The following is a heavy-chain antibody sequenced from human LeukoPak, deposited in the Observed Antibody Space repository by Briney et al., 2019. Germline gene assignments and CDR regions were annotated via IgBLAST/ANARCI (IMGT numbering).Heavy chain of an antibody. D-gene: IGHD4-17*01. CDR1: GFSLTSTNYY. V-gene: IGHV4-39*01. J-gene: IGHJ6*03. CDR2: IFNSGTT. CDR3: ARHLSVTLGRYYYYMDV. Sequence: PSETLSLTCSASGFSLTSTNYYWAWLRQPPGRGLEWVGTIFNSGTTNYNPSLKSRVTISVDTSKNQFSLKLSSVTAADTAVYYCARHLSVTLGRYYYYMDVWGKGTTVTISS.